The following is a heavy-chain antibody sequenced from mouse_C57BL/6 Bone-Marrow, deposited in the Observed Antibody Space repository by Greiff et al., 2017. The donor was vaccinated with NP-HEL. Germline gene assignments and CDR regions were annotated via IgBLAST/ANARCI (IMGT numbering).Heavy chain of an antibody. V-gene: IGHV14-3*01. CDR2: IDPANGNT. J-gene: IGHJ1*03. Sequence: VQLKESVAELVRPGASVKLSCTASGFNIKNTYMHWVKQRPEQGLEWIGRIDPANGNTKYAPKFQGKATITADTSSNTAYLQLSSLTSEDTAIYYCARGMRFPYWYFDVWGTGTTVTVSS. CDR3: ARGMRFPYWYFDV. CDR1: GFNIKNTY.